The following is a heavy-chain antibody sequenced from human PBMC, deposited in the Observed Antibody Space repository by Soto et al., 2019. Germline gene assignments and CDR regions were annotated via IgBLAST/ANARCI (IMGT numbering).Heavy chain of an antibody. D-gene: IGHD3-9*01. Sequence: SETLSLTCAVSGGSISSSNWWSWVRQPPGKGLEWIGEIYHSGSTNYNPSLKSRVTISVDKSKNQFSLKLSSVTAADTAVYYCARGMYYDILTGYSHRAFDIWGQGTMVTVSS. J-gene: IGHJ3*02. CDR3: ARGMYYDILTGYSHRAFDI. CDR1: GGSISSSNW. CDR2: IYHSGST. V-gene: IGHV4-4*02.